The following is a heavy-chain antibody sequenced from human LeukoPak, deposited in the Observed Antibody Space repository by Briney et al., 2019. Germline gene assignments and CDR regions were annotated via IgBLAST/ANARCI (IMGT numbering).Heavy chain of an antibody. CDR3: ARRYRAITMVRGVITNFDY. D-gene: IGHD3-10*01. V-gene: IGHV4-34*01. Sequence: SETLSLTCAVYGGSFSGYYWSWIRQPPGKGLEWIGEINHSGSTNYNPSLKSRVTISVDTSKNQFSLKLSSVTAADTAVYYCARRYRAITMVRGVITNFDYWGQGTLVTVSS. CDR1: GGSFSGYY. J-gene: IGHJ4*02. CDR2: INHSGST.